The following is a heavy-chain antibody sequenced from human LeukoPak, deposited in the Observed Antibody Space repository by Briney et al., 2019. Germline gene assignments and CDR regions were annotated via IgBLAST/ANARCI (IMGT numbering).Heavy chain of an antibody. CDR1: GGSISSYY. CDR2: IYTSGST. J-gene: IGHJ4*02. Sequence: PSETLSLTCTVSGGSISSYYWSWIRHPAGKGLEWIGRIYTSGSTNYNPSLKRRVTMSVDTSKNQFSLKLSSVTAADTAVYYCARIYDFWSGYTGRHFDYWGQGTLVTVSS. D-gene: IGHD3-3*01. CDR3: ARIYDFWSGYTGRHFDY. V-gene: IGHV4-4*07.